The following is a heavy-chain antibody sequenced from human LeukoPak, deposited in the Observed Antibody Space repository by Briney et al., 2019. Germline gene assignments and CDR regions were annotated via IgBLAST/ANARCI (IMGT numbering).Heavy chain of an antibody. CDR3: AKDRRSGYSYGYPSAFDY. J-gene: IGHJ4*02. CDR1: GFTFSSYE. D-gene: IGHD5-18*01. V-gene: IGHV3-48*03. Sequence: GGSLRLSCAASGFTFSSYEMNWVRQAPGKGLEWVSYISSSGSTKYYADSVKGRFTTSRDNAKNSLFLQMNSLRAEDTAVYYCAKDRRSGYSYGYPSAFDYWGQGTLVTVSS. CDR2: ISSSGSTK.